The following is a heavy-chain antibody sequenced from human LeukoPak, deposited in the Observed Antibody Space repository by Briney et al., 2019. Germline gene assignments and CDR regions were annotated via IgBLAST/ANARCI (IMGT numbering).Heavy chain of an antibody. V-gene: IGHV1-24*01. D-gene: IGHD5-18*01. J-gene: IGHJ4*02. Sequence: GASVKVSCKASGYTFTAYYMHWVRQAPGKGLEWMGGFDPEDGETIYAQKFQGRVTMTEDTSTDTAYMELSSLRSEDTAVYYCAPLKGYSYGWDYWGQGTLVTVSS. CDR1: GYTFTAYY. CDR2: FDPEDGET. CDR3: APLKGYSYGWDY.